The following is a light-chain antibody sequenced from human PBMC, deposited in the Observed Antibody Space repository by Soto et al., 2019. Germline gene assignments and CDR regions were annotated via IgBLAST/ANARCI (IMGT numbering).Light chain of an antibody. CDR1: NSNIGPGSV. CDR3: SSYVGNNNLV. CDR2: GNN. J-gene: IGLJ3*02. V-gene: IGLV1-40*01. Sequence: QSVLTQPPSVSGAPGQRITVSCTWNNSNIGPGSVVHWYQFLPGTAPKLLISGNNIRPSGVPDRFSGSKSGKTASLTVSGLQADDEADYYCSSYVGNNNLVFGGGTKVTVL.